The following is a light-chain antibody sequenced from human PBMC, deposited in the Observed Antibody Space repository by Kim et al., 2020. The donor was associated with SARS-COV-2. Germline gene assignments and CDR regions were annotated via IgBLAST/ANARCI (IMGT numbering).Light chain of an antibody. V-gene: IGLV2-14*03. CDR1: SSDVGGYNY. CDR2: DVS. J-gene: IGLJ3*02. CDR3: SSFTSSTTWV. Sequence: GQSITISCTGTSSDVGGYNYVSWYQQHPGKAPKLMIYDVSTRPSGVSNRFSGSKSGNTASLTISGLQAEDEADYYCSSFTSSTTWVFGAGTQLTVL.